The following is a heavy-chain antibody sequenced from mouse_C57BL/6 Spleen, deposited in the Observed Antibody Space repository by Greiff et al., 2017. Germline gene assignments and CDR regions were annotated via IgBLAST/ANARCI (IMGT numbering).Heavy chain of an antibody. V-gene: IGHV1-15*01. Sequence: VQLVESGAELVRPGASVTLSCKASGYTFTDYEMHWVKQTPVHGLEWIGAIDPETGGTAYNQKFKGKAILTADKSSSTAYMELRSLTSEDSAVYYCTRDEGAYWGQGTLVTVSA. CDR1: GYTFTDYE. J-gene: IGHJ3*01. CDR2: IDPETGGT. CDR3: TRDEGAY.